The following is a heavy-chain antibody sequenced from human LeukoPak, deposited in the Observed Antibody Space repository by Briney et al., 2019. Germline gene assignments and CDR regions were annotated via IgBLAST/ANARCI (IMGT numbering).Heavy chain of an antibody. CDR3: AKEEASSSWDANWFDP. V-gene: IGHV3-48*01. D-gene: IGHD6-13*01. Sequence: GGSLRLSCAASGFTFSSYAMSWVRQAPGKGLEWVSYISSSSSTIYYADSVKGRFTISRDNSKNTLYLQMNSLRAEDTAVYYCAKEEASSSWDANWFDPWGQGTLVTVSS. CDR2: ISSSSSTI. CDR1: GFTFSSYA. J-gene: IGHJ5*02.